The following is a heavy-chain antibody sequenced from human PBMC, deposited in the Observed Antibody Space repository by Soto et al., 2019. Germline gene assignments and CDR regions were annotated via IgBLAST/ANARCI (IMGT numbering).Heavy chain of an antibody. D-gene: IGHD3-3*01. Sequence: GGSLRLSCAASGFTFSSYAMSWVRQAPGKGLEWVPAISGSGGSTYYADSVKGRFTISRDNSKNTLYLQMNSLKTEDKAVYYCTRHHDLVLRFLEWPSSYYYYGMDVWGQGTTVTVSS. J-gene: IGHJ6*02. CDR2: ISGSGGST. V-gene: IGHV3-23*01. CDR3: TRHHDLVLRFLEWPSSYYYYGMDV. CDR1: GFTFSSYA.